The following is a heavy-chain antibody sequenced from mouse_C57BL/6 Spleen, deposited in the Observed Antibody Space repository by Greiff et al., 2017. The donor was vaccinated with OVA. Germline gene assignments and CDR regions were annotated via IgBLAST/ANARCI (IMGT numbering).Heavy chain of an antibody. CDR1: GFNIKDDY. CDR2: IDPENGDT. V-gene: IGHV14-4*01. D-gene: IGHD1-1*01. CDR3: TTIITTVVATNAY. Sequence: EVQLQQSGAELVRPGASVKLSCTASGFNIKDDYMHWVKQRPEQGLEWIGWIDPENGDTEYASKFQGKATITADTSSNTAYLQLSSLTSEDTAVYYCTTIITTVVATNAYWGQGTLVTVSA. J-gene: IGHJ3*01.